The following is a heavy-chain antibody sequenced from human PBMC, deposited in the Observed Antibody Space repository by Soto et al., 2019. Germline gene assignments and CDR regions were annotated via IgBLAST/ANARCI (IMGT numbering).Heavy chain of an antibody. CDR3: AKSPYYGSGSGKGEMGY. J-gene: IGHJ4*02. Sequence: GGSLRLSCAASGFTFSSYAMSWVRQAPGKGLEWVSAISGSGGSTYYADSVKGRFTISRDNSKNTLYLQMNSLRAEDTAVYYCAKSPYYGSGSGKGEMGYWGQGTLVTVSS. CDR1: GFTFSSYA. V-gene: IGHV3-23*01. D-gene: IGHD3-10*01. CDR2: ISGSGGST.